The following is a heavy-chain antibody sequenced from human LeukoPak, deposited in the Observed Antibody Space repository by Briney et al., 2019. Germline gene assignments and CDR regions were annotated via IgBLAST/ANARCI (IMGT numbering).Heavy chain of an antibody. CDR3: TTREIVVEPAATSLVRGVLWRSDF. D-gene: IGHD2-2*01. CDR2: IIPIFGTA. Sequence: ASVKVFCKASGATFSSYAISWVRQAPGQGVEGMGGIIPIFGTANDAQKFQGRFTMTEDTSSGTAYMELNRLRSEDTAVYYCTTREIVVEPAATSLVRGVLWRSDFWGHGTLVTVSS. J-gene: IGHJ4*01. V-gene: IGHV1-69*06. CDR1: GATFSSYA.